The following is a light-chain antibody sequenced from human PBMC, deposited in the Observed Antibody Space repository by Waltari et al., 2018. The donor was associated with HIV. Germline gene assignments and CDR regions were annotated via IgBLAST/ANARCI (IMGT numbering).Light chain of an antibody. CDR1: SSDVGGYNY. Sequence: QSALTQPASVSGSPGQSITISCTGTSSDVGGYNYVSWYQQHPGKAPKLMIYEVRNRPSGVSNRFSGYKSGNTASLTISGLQAEDEADYYCSSYTSSRVLFGGGTKLTVL. J-gene: IGLJ2*01. CDR2: EVR. V-gene: IGLV2-14*01. CDR3: SSYTSSRVL.